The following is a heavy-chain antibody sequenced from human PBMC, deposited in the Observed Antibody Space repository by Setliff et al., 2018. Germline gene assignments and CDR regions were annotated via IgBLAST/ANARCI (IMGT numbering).Heavy chain of an antibody. Sequence: QPGGSLRLSCAASGFTFSSYGMHWVRQAPGKGLEWVAVIWYDGSNKYYADSVKGRFTISRDNSKQTLYLQMNSLRTEDTAIYYCTTHGCSDGSCSIYWGQGTLVTVSS. CDR2: IWYDGSNK. V-gene: IGHV3-33*01. J-gene: IGHJ4*02. CDR3: TTHGCSDGSCSIY. CDR1: GFTFSSYG. D-gene: IGHD2-15*01.